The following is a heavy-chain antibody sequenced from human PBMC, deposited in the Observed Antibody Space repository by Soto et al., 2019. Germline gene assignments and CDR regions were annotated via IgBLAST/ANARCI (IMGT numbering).Heavy chain of an antibody. CDR2: IYYSGST. V-gene: IGHV4-59*01. D-gene: IGHD3-16*01. CDR1: GGSISSYY. J-gene: IGHJ6*02. Sequence: SETLSLTCTVSGGSISSYYWSWIRQPPGKGLELIGYIYYSGSTNYNPSFKSRVTISRDNSKNTLYLQMNSLRPEDTALYYCTKARLWGGDGYNSYYYNAMDVWGQGTTVTV. CDR3: TKARLWGGDGYNSYYYNAMDV.